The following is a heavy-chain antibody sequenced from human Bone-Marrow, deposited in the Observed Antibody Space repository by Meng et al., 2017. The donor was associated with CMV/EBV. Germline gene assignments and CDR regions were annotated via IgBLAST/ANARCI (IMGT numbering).Heavy chain of an antibody. J-gene: IGHJ4*02. D-gene: IGHD2-2*01. CDR2: IYYTGNT. V-gene: IGHV4-39*07. CDR1: GASISTSSDY. Sequence: SETLSLTCTVSGASISTSSDYWGWIRQPPGKGLEWVATIYYTGNTYYNSSLKSRVTISLDTSKNQFSLKLNSVTAADTAVYYCAREMQLPGASHYDYWGQGTLVTFSS. CDR3: AREMQLPGASHYDY.